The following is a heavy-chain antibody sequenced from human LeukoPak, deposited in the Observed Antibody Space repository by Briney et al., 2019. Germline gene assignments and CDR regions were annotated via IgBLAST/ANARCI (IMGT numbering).Heavy chain of an antibody. CDR1: GGSISSSSYY. V-gene: IGHV4-39*07. J-gene: IGHJ6*04. CDR2: MYYSGST. D-gene: IGHD3-9*01. CDR3: GSLYYDILTGYYPV. Sequence: PSETLSLTCTVSGGSISSSSYYWGWIRQPPGKGLEWIGSMYYSGSTNYSPSLKSRVTISLDTSKNQFSLKLSSVTAADTAVYYCGSLYYDILTGYYPVWGKGTTVTISS.